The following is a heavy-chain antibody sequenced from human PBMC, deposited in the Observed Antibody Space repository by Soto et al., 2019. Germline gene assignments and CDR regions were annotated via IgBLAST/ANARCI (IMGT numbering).Heavy chain of an antibody. J-gene: IGHJ6*02. CDR2: IIPIFGTA. V-gene: IGHV1-69*13. Sequence: SSVKVSCKASGDTFSSYAISWVRQAPGQGLEWMGGIIPIFGTANYAQKFQGRVAITADESTSTAYMELSSLRSEDTAVYYCARPVFTYSSSWWAYYYGMDVWGQGTTVTVSS. CDR3: ARPVFTYSSSWWAYYYGMDV. D-gene: IGHD6-13*01. CDR1: GDTFSSYA.